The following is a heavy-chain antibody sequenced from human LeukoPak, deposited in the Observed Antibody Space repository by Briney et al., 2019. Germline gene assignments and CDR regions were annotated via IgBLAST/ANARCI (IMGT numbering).Heavy chain of an antibody. CDR1: GGSISSYY. CDR3: ARTASGYSYGTYFDY. Sequence: SETLSLTCTVSGGSISSYYWSWIRQPAGKGLEWIGRIYTSGSTNYNPSLKSRVTMSVDTSRNQFSLKLSSVTAADTAVYYCARTASGYSYGTYFDYWGQGTLVTVSS. J-gene: IGHJ4*02. D-gene: IGHD5-18*01. CDR2: IYTSGST. V-gene: IGHV4-4*07.